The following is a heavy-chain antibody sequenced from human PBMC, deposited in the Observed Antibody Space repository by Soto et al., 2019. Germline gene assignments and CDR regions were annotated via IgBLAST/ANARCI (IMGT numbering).Heavy chain of an antibody. D-gene: IGHD3-3*01. V-gene: IGHV3-23*01. CDR1: GFTFSSYA. CDR2: ISGSGGST. J-gene: IGHJ6*03. CDR3: AKVTEITIFGVGNDYYYYYMDV. Sequence: GGSLRLSCAASGFTFSSYAMSWVRQAPGKGLEWVSAISGSGGSTYYADSVKGRFTISRDNSKNTLYLQMNSLRAEDTAVYYCAKVTEITIFGVGNDYYYYYMDVWGKGTTVTVSS.